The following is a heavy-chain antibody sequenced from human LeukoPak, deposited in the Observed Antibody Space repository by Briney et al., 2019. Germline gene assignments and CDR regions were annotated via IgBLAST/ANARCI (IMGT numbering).Heavy chain of an antibody. CDR1: GYTLTELS. J-gene: IGHJ4*02. D-gene: IGHD2-15*01. Sequence: ASVKVSCKVSGYTLTELSMHWVRQGPGKGLEWRGGFDPEDGETIYAQKFQGRVTMTEDTSTDTAYMELSSLRSEDTAVYFCATMSTATGFIYGLAYWGQGTLVTVSS. CDR2: FDPEDGET. V-gene: IGHV1-24*01. CDR3: ATMSTATGFIYGLAY.